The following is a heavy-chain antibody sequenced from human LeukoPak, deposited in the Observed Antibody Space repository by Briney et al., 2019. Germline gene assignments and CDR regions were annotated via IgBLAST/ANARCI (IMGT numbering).Heavy chain of an antibody. D-gene: IGHD3-22*01. Sequence: ASVKVSCKASGYTFTSYHIDWVRQAPGQGPEWMGWMNAESGHTGYAQNLEGKVSMTRDTSTNTAYMELRSLRSEDTAVYFCARGMFDNSGHYYYFYYALDVWGQGTTVTVSS. V-gene: IGHV1-8*01. J-gene: IGHJ6*02. CDR3: ARGMFDNSGHYYYFYYALDV. CDR2: MNAESGHT. CDR1: GYTFTSYH.